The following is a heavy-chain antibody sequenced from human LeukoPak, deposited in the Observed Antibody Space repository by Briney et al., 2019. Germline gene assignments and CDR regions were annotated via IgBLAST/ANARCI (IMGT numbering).Heavy chain of an antibody. CDR2: IYHSGSA. CDR3: ARHIAIAGLRGFDS. J-gene: IGHJ4*02. V-gene: IGHV4-4*02. Sequence: PSGTLSLTCAVSGGSISSDNWWSWVRQPPGKGLEWIGEIYHSGSANYNPSLKSRVTISVDKSKNQFSLKLNSVTAADTAVYYCARHIAIAGLRGFDSWGQGTLVTVSS. D-gene: IGHD6-19*01. CDR1: GGSISSDNW.